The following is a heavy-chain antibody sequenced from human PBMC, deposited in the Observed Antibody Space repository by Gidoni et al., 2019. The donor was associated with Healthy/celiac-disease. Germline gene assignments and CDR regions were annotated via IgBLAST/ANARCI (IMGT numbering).Heavy chain of an antibody. V-gene: IGHV3-30*18. D-gene: IGHD2-2*01. CDR2: ISYDGSNK. J-gene: IGHJ4*02. CDR1: GFTFSSYG. CDR3: AKDFWGYQLLPKYYFDY. Sequence: QVQLVESGGGVVQPGRSLRLSCAASGFTFSSYGMHWVRQAPGKGLEWLAVISYDGSNKYYADSVKGRFTISRDNSKNTLYLQMNSLRAEDTAVYYCAKDFWGYQLLPKYYFDYWGQGTLVTVSS.